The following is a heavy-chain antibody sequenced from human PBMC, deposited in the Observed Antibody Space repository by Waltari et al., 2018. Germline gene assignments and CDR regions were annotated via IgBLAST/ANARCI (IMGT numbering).Heavy chain of an antibody. Sequence: QVQLQESGPGLVKPSETLSLTCTVSGGSISSYYWSWIRQPAGKGLGWIGRIYTSGSTNYNPSLKSRVTMSVDTSKNQFSLKLSSVTAADTAVYYCARVYDSSGYYYGLYYYYGMDVWGQGTTVTVSS. V-gene: IGHV4-4*07. CDR3: ARVYDSSGYYYGLYYYYGMDV. CDR1: GGSISSYY. D-gene: IGHD3-22*01. J-gene: IGHJ6*02. CDR2: IYTSGST.